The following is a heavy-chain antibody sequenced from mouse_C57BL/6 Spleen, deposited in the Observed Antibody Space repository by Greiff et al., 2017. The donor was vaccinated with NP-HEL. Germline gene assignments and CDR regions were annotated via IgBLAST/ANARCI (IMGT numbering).Heavy chain of an antibody. CDR3: ARHGGDGYLMDY. CDR2: ISGGGGNT. J-gene: IGHJ4*01. V-gene: IGHV5-9*01. CDR1: GFTFSSYT. D-gene: IGHD2-3*01. Sequence: EVMLVESGGGLVKPGGSLKLSCAASGFTFSSYTMSWVRQTPEKRLEWVATISGGGGNTYYPDSVKGRFTISRDNAKNTLYLQMSSLGSEDTALYYCARHGGDGYLMDYWGQGTSVTVSS.